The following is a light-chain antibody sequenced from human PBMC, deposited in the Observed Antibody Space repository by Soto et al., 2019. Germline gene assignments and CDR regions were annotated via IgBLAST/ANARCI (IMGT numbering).Light chain of an antibody. CDR1: SSNIGGNT. Sequence: QLVLTQPSSASGTPGQRVTISCSGGSSNIGGNTAHWYQQFPGTAPKLLIYNSNQRPSGVPDRFSGSKSGTSASLAISGLQSEDEAMYYCAAWDDSLSGPVFGEGTKVTVL. CDR2: NSN. J-gene: IGLJ2*01. CDR3: AAWDDSLSGPV. V-gene: IGLV1-44*01.